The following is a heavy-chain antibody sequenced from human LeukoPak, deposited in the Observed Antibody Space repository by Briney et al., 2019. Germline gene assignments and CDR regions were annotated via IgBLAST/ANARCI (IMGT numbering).Heavy chain of an antibody. CDR1: GFTFSSYS. V-gene: IGHV3-21*01. CDR2: ISSSSSYI. CDR3: ARDPGYCSGGSCQYYYYYYMDV. Sequence: GGSLRLSCAAPGFTFSSYSMNWVRQAPGKGLEWVSSISSSSSYIYYADSVKGRFTISRDNAKNSLYLQMNSLRAEDTAVYYCARDPGYCSGGSCQYYYYYYMDVWGKGTTVTVSS. D-gene: IGHD2-15*01. J-gene: IGHJ6*03.